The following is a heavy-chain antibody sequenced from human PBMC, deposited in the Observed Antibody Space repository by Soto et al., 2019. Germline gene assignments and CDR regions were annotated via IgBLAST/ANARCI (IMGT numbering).Heavy chain of an antibody. J-gene: IGHJ3*02. CDR2: IYPCDSDT. CDR3: ARRVMLNHDAYDI. V-gene: IGHV5-51*01. Sequence: GESLKISCKGSGYSFTSYWIGWVRQMPGKGLEWMGIIYPCDSDTRYSPSFQGQVTISAXXXIXXXYXQXXXLXASDTAMYYCARRVMLNHDAYDIWGQGTMDTVSS. D-gene: IGHD3-16*01. CDR1: GYSFTSYW.